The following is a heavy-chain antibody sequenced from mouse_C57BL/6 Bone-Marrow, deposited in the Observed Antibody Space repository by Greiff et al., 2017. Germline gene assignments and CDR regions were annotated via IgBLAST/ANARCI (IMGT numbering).Heavy chain of an antibody. Sequence: VHVKQSGAELVKPGASVKLSCTASGFNIKDYYMHWVKQRTEQGLEWIGRIDPEDGETKYAPKFQGKATITADTSSNTAYLQLSSLTSADTAVYYCARDYGSSRWYFDVWGTGTTLTVSS. J-gene: IGHJ1*03. V-gene: IGHV14-2*01. CDR2: IDPEDGET. CDR1: GFNIKDYY. CDR3: ARDYGSSRWYFDV. D-gene: IGHD1-1*01.